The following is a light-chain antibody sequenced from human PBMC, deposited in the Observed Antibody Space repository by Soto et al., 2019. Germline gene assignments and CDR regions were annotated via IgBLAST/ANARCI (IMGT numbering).Light chain of an antibody. CDR2: WAS. J-gene: IGKJ4*01. CDR1: QSVLYSPTNNNY. V-gene: IGKV4-1*01. Sequence: DIVMTQSPDSLAVSLGERATINCKSSQSVLYSPTNNNYLAWYQQKPGQPPKLLIYWASTRESGVPHRFSGRGSGTDFTLPISTLQAEDFAVYYCQQHYTSPLTFGGGTKVEIK. CDR3: QQHYTSPLT.